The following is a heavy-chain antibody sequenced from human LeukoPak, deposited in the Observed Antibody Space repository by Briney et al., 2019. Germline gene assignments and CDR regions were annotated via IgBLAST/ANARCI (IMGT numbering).Heavy chain of an antibody. D-gene: IGHD2/OR15-2a*01. CDR3: AKDVRGGDKTFQPTDH. CDR1: GFIFNSYA. CDR2: ITSSGNNI. V-gene: IGHV3-64D*06. Sequence: GGSLRLSCAASGFIFNSYAMHWVRQAPGRGLEYVSAITSSGNNIFYADSVKGRFTISRDNSNYMLYLQMNSLRAEDAAVYYCAKDVRGGDKTFQPTDHWGPGTLVIVSS. J-gene: IGHJ4*02.